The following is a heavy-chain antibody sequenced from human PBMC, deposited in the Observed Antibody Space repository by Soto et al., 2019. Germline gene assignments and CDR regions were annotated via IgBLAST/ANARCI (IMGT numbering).Heavy chain of an antibody. J-gene: IGHJ4*02. CDR1: GFSLITSGVG. V-gene: IGHV2-5*02. D-gene: IGHD1-7*01. CDR2: IYWDDDK. Sequence: SGPTLVNPTQTLTLTCTFSGFSLITSGVGVGWIRQPPGKALEWLAFIYWDDDKRYSPSLRSRLTIAKETSKKQVVLTMTEVDPVDTATYFCAHRRSGISQWNYGDFDYWGQGTQVTVSS. CDR3: AHRRSGISQWNYGDFDY.